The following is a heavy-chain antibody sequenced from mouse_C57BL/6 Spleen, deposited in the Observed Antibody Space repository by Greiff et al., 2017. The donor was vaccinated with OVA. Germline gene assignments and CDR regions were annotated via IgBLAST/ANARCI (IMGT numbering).Heavy chain of an antibody. D-gene: IGHD1-1*01. V-gene: IGHV1-15*01. J-gene: IGHJ3*01. Sequence: QVQLQQSGAELVRPGASVTLSCKASGYTFTDYEMHWVKQTPVHGLEWIGAIDPETGGTAYNQKFKGKSILTADKSSSTAYMELRSLTSEDSAVYYCPPLTTVVAPFAYWGQGTLVTVSA. CDR3: PPLTTVVAPFAY. CDR2: IDPETGGT. CDR1: GYTFTDYE.